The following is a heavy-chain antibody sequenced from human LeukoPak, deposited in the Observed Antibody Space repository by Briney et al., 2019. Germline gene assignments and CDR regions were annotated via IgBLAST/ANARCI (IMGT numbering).Heavy chain of an antibody. Sequence: GGSLRLSCAASGFVVSTNYMTWVRQPPGKGLEWVSVIYKDGRTFYTDSVKGRFTIPRDNSKNTVYLQMSSLRVEDTAAYYCAKSLTYYHENSDSIWGQGTLVTVSS. CDR3: AKSLTYYHENSDSI. V-gene: IGHV3-53*01. CDR1: GFVVSTNY. J-gene: IGHJ4*02. D-gene: IGHD3-22*01. CDR2: IYKDGRT.